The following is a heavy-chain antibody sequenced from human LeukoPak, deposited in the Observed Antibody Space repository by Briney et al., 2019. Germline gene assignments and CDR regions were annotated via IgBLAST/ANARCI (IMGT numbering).Heavy chain of an antibody. CDR1: GFSVSSNY. Sequence: GGSLRLSCAASGFSVSSNYMSWVRQAPGKGLEWVSVIYSGGSTYYANSVKGRFAISRDNSKNTPYLQMNSLRAEDTAVYYCARGGGIYFFDDWGQGTLVTVSS. V-gene: IGHV3-53*01. J-gene: IGHJ4*02. CDR3: ARGGGIYFFDD. CDR2: IYSGGST.